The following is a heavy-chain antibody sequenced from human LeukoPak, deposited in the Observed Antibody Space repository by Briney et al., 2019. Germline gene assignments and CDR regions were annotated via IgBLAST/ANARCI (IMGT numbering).Heavy chain of an antibody. D-gene: IGHD3-22*01. CDR1: GGSISSYY. Sequence: SETLSLTCTVSGGSISSYYWSWVRQPPGKGLEWIGHIYDTGNTNYNPSLESRVTISVDTSKNQFSLKLSSVTAADTAVYYCARDWGYDSSGYSNNWFDPWGQGTLVTVSS. CDR2: IYDTGNT. CDR3: ARDWGYDSSGYSNNWFDP. J-gene: IGHJ5*02. V-gene: IGHV4-59*01.